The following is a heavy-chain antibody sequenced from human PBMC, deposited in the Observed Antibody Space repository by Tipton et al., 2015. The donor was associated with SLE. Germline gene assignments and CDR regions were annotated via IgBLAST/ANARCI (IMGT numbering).Heavy chain of an antibody. Sequence: SLRLFCAASGFTFNNFGMHWVRQAPGKGLEWVAVIWYDGSNKYYADSVKGRFTISRDNSKNTLYLQMNSLRAEDTAVYYCAGGRGITGHHYFDYWGQGTLVTVSS. CDR2: IWYDGSNK. V-gene: IGHV3-33*01. CDR3: AGGRGITGHHYFDY. CDR1: GFTFNNFG. J-gene: IGHJ4*02. D-gene: IGHD1-20*01.